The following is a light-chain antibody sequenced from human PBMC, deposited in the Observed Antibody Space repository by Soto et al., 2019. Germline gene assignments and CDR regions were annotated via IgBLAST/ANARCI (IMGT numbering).Light chain of an antibody. CDR3: QQSYSTPRA. Sequence: DIQMTQSPSSLSASVGDRVTITCRASQSISSYLNWYQQKPGKAPKLLIYAASSLQSGVPSRFSGSGSGTDFTLPISSLQPAHFATYHCQQSYSTPRAFAQGTKVDIK. CDR1: QSISSY. V-gene: IGKV1-39*01. CDR2: AAS. J-gene: IGKJ1*01.